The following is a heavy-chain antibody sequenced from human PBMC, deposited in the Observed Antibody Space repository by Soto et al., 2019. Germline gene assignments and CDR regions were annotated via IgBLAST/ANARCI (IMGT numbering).Heavy chain of an antibody. D-gene: IGHD3-22*01. CDR1: GGSISSGGYY. CDR3: ARDPYDSSGNNWFGP. V-gene: IGHV4-31*03. CDR2: IYYSGST. J-gene: IGHJ5*02. Sequence: NPSETLSLTCTVSGGSISSGGYYWSWIRQHPGKGLEWIGYIYYSGSTYYNPSLKSRVTISVDTSKNQFSLKLSSVTAADTAVYYCARDPYDSSGNNWFGPWGQGTLVTVSS.